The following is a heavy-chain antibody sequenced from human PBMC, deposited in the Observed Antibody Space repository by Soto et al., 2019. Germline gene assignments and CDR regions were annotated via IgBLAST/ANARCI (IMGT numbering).Heavy chain of an antibody. V-gene: IGHV3-23*01. J-gene: IGHJ3*02. CDR1: GFTFSSYA. CDR3: AKDGQLVRTKNAFDI. CDR2: ISGSGGST. D-gene: IGHD6-6*01. Sequence: EVQLLESGGGLVQPGGSLRLSCAASGFTFSSYAMSWVRLAPGKGLDWVSAISGSGGSTYYADSEKGRFTSSRDNSKNTLYRQMNSLRADETAVYYCAKDGQLVRTKNAFDIWGQGTMVTVSS.